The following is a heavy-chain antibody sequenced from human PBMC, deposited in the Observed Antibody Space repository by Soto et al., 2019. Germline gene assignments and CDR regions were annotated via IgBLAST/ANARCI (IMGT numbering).Heavy chain of an antibody. CDR2: IRSKAYGGTT. CDR3: TRDLRHDYGDVFDY. CDR1: GFTFGDYA. V-gene: IGHV3-49*03. Sequence: HPGGSLRVSCTASGFTFGDYAMSWFRQAPGKGLEWVGFIRSKAYGGTTEYAASVKGRFTISRDDSKSIAYLQVNSLKTEDTAVYYCTRDLRHDYGDVFDYWGQGTLVTVSS. J-gene: IGHJ4*02. D-gene: IGHD4-17*01.